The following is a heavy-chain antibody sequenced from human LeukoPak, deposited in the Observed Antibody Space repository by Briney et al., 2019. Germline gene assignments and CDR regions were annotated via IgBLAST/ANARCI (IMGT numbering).Heavy chain of an antibody. Sequence: TGGSLRLSCAASGFTFSSNAMHWVRQAPAKGLEWVAVISYDGSDKNYADSVKGRFTISRDNSKSTLCLQMDSLRTEDTAVYYCARDPYYFDSSGYADYWGQGTLVTVSS. D-gene: IGHD3-22*01. CDR2: ISYDGSDK. J-gene: IGHJ4*02. CDR3: ARDPYYFDSSGYADY. CDR1: GFTFSSNA. V-gene: IGHV3-30*01.